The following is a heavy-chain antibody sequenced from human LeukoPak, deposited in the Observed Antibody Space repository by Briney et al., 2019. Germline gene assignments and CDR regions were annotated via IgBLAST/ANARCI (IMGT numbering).Heavy chain of an antibody. Sequence: SETLSLTCTVSGYSISSSYYWGWIRQPPGKGLEWIGSIYHSGSTYYNPSLKSRVTISVDTSKNHFSLKLSSVTAADTAVYYCAGTARHYYDSNDKPQLNWFDPWGQGTLVTVSS. CDR2: IYHSGST. J-gene: IGHJ5*02. D-gene: IGHD3-22*01. CDR3: AGTARHYYDSNDKPQLNWFDP. V-gene: IGHV4-38-2*02. CDR1: GYSISSSYY.